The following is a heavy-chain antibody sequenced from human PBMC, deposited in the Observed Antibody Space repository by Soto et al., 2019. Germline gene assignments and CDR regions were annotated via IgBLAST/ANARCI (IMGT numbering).Heavy chain of an antibody. J-gene: IGHJ4*02. CDR1: GFTFSSYW. V-gene: IGHV3-7*03. Sequence: EVQLVESGGGLVQPGGSLRLSCAASGFTFSSYWMSWVRQAPGKGLEWVANIKQDGSEKYYVDSVKGRFTISRDNAKNSLYLQMNSLRPEDTAFYYCAKGRRGTVGYYFDYWGQGTLVTVSS. CDR3: AKGRRGTVGYYFDY. D-gene: IGHD3-10*01. CDR2: IKQDGSEK.